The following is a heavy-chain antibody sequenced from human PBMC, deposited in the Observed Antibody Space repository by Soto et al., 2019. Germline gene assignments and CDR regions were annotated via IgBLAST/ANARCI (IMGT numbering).Heavy chain of an antibody. Sequence: ASVKVSCKASGYTFTNYGITWVRQAPGQGLGWMGWISAYNGDTHYTQRLQGRVTMTTDTSTSTAYMELRGLRSDGTAVYYCAREVAGMRYYGMAVWGQGTTVTVSS. CDR1: GYTFTNYG. J-gene: IGHJ6*02. V-gene: IGHV1-18*01. CDR3: AREVAGMRYYGMAV. CDR2: ISAYNGDT. D-gene: IGHD6-19*01.